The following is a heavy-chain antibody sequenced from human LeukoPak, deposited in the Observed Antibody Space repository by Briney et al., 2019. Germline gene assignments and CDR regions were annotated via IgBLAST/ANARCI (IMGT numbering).Heavy chain of an antibody. CDR3: ARSSGRSPTRDYMAV. J-gene: IGHJ6*03. V-gene: IGHV1-46*01. CDR1: GYTLSSYY. D-gene: IGHD1-26*01. CDR2: INPSGGST. Sequence: PGASVKVSCKAAGYTLSSYYMHWVRQAPGQGLEWMGIINPSGGSTKYAQKFQCRVTMTRDTSTSTVYMDLSSLSSEHTAVYYCARSSGRSPTRDYMAVWGKGTTVTISS.